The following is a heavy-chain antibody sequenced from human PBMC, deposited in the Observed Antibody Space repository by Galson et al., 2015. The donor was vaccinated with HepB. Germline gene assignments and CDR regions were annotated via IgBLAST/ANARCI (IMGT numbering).Heavy chain of an antibody. D-gene: IGHD3-3*01. CDR2: ISGSGGTE. J-gene: IGHJ4*02. V-gene: IGHV3-48*02. Sequence: SLRLSCAASGFTFSTCSMNWVRQAPGKGLEWVSYISGSGGTEHYAESVKGRFTISRDNVKNLLYLQMNSLRDEDTAVYYCARDPYYDFWSDYIGGDYWGQGTLVTVSS. CDR3: ARDPYYDFWSDYIGGDY. CDR1: GFTFSTCS.